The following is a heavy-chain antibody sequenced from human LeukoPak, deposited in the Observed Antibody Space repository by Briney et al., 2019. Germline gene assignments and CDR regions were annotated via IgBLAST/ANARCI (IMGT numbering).Heavy chain of an antibody. D-gene: IGHD3-10*01. V-gene: IGHV4-34*01. Sequence: PSETLSLTCAVYGGSFSGYYWSWIRQPPGKGLEWIGEINHSGSTNYNPSLKSRVTISVDTSKNQFSLKLSSATAADTAVYYCARGVRNWFDPWGQGTLVTVSS. CDR3: ARGVRNWFDP. CDR2: INHSGST. J-gene: IGHJ5*02. CDR1: GGSFSGYY.